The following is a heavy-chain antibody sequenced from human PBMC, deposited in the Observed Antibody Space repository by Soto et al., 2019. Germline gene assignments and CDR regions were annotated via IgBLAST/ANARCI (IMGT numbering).Heavy chain of an antibody. CDR2: IYYSGST. CDR3: ARRDVEMATHAFDI. CDR1: GGSFSSGGYY. D-gene: IGHD5-12*01. V-gene: IGHV4-31*03. Sequence: QVQLQESGPGLVKPSQTLSLTCTVSGGSFSSGGYYWSWIRRHPGRGLEWIGYIYYSGSTYYNPSLKSRVTISVDTSKNQFSLKLSSVTAADTAVYYCARRDVEMATHAFDIWGQGTMVTVSS. J-gene: IGHJ3*02.